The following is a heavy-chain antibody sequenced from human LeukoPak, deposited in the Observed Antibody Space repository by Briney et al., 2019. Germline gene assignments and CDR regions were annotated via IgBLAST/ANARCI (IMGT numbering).Heavy chain of an antibody. V-gene: IGHV1-8*02. CDR1: GYTFTGYY. Sequence: ASVKVSCKASGYTFTGYYMHWVRQATGQGLEWMGWMNRNSGNTGYAQKFQGRVTMTRNTSISTAYMELSSLRSEDTAVYYCARGSGYDFPHDYWGQETLVTVSS. CDR3: ARGSGYDFPHDY. J-gene: IGHJ4*02. CDR2: MNRNSGNT. D-gene: IGHD5-12*01.